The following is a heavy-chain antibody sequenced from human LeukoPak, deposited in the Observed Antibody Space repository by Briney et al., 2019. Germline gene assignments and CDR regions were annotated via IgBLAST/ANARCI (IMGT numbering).Heavy chain of an antibody. CDR2: ISSSGSTK. V-gene: IGHV3-11*04. D-gene: IGHD1-26*01. CDR1: GFTFSDYY. J-gene: IGHJ4*02. Sequence: GGSLRLSCAASGFTFSDYYISWIRQAPGKGLEWVSYISSSGSTKYYADSVKGRFTISRDNAKNSLYLQMNSLRAEDTAVYYCARDPSRWELLPDYFDYWGQGTLVTVSS. CDR3: ARDPSRWELLPDYFDY.